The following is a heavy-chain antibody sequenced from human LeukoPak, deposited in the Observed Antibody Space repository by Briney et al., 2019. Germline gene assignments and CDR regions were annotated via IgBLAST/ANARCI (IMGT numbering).Heavy chain of an antibody. CDR1: GGSISSGGYS. CDR2: INHSGST. V-gene: IGHV4-34*01. J-gene: IGHJ5*02. CDR3: ARKATFRHMVRGASGLDWFDP. Sequence: PSETLSLTCAVSGGSISSGGYSWSWIRQPPGKGLEWIGEINHSGSTNYNPSLKSRVTISVDTSKNQFSLKLSSVTAADTAVYYCARKATFRHMVRGASGLDWFDPWGQGTLVTVSS. D-gene: IGHD3-10*01.